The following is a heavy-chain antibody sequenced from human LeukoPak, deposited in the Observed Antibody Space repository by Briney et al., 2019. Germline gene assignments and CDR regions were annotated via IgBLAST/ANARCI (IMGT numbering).Heavy chain of an antibody. J-gene: IGHJ4*02. CDR1: GFTFSDYT. CDR3: ARDLGARGH. D-gene: IGHD3-16*01. V-gene: IGHV3-21*01. Sequence: GGSLRLSCAASGFTFSDYTMNWVRQAPGRGLEWLASISISSGVIYYADSVKGRFTISRDNAKNTLFLQMDSLRVEDTGHYYCARDLGARGHWGQGTLVIVSS. CDR2: ISISSGVI.